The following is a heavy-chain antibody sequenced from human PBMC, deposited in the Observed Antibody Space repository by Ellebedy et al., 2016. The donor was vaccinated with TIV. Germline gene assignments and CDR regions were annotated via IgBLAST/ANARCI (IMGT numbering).Heavy chain of an antibody. Sequence: SETLSLXCTVSGGSISSGDYYWSWIRQPAGKGLEWIGRIYTSGSTNYNPSLKSRVTMSVDTSKNQFSLKLSSVTAADTAVYYCARDRRWLDVWGKGTTVTVSS. CDR1: GGSISSGDYY. CDR2: IYTSGST. V-gene: IGHV4-61*02. J-gene: IGHJ6*04. CDR3: ARDRRWLDV. D-gene: IGHD4-23*01.